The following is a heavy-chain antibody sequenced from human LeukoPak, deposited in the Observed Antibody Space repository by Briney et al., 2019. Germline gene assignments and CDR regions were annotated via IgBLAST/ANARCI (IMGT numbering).Heavy chain of an antibody. Sequence: AGGSLRLSCAASGFTFSSYEMIWVRQAPGKGLEWVSYISSTGSTIYYADSVKGRFIISRDNAKNSLYLQMNSLRAEDTAVYYCARPSSRDYWGQGTLVTVSS. V-gene: IGHV3-48*03. CDR3: ARPSSRDY. D-gene: IGHD3-10*01. J-gene: IGHJ4*02. CDR1: GFTFSSYE. CDR2: ISSTGSTI.